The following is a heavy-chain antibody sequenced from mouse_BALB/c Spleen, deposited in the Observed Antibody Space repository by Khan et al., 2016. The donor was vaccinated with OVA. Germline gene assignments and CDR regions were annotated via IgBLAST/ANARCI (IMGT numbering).Heavy chain of an antibody. CDR2: VFSGNSDT. V-gene: IGHV1-5*01. CDR1: GYTFTSYW. Sequence: VRLQQSGTVLARPGSSVKMSCKASGYTFTSYWIHWVKQRPGQGLEWIGGVFSGNSDTSYNQKFKGKAKLTAVTSAITAYMELSSLTNEDSAVYYCTRAGYGAFAYWGQGTLVTVSA. D-gene: IGHD1-1*01. J-gene: IGHJ3*01. CDR3: TRAGYGAFAY.